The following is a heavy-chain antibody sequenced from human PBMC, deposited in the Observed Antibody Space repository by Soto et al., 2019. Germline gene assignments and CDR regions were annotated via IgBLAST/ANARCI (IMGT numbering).Heavy chain of an antibody. CDR1: GGNIRSAGYY. Sequence: SQAQCLNCTVSGGNIRSAGYYWNFIRKHPGKGLEWIGYIYYSGSTYYNPSLKRRVTISGDTSKNQFPLKLSSVTAADTSVYDGGSRLLRWALDIRRKRTMVT. J-gene: IGHJ3*02. CDR2: IYYSGST. V-gene: IGHV4-31*03. D-gene: IGHD3-16*01. CDR3: GSRLLRWALDI.